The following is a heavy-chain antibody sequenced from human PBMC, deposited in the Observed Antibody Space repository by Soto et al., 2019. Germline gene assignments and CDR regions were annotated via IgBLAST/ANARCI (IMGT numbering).Heavy chain of an antibody. CDR1: GGTFSSYA. CDR2: IIPIFGTA. CDR3: ASVVTSTP. Sequence: SVKVSCKASGGTFSSYAINWVRQAPGQGLEWMGGIIPIFGTANYAQKFQGRVTITADESTSTAYMELSSLRSEDTAVHYCASVVTSTPRGQGTLVSVSS. V-gene: IGHV1-69*13. D-gene: IGHD2-21*02. J-gene: IGHJ1*01.